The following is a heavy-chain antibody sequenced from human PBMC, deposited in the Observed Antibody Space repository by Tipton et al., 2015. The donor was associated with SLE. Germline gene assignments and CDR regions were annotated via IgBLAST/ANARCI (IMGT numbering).Heavy chain of an antibody. J-gene: IGHJ4*02. Sequence: TLSLTCAVYGGSFSGYYWSWIRQPPGKGLEWIGEINHSGSTNYNPSLKSRVTISVDTSKNQFSLKLSSVTAADTAVYYCARGAPRYFDYWGQGTLVTVSS. CDR2: INHSGST. V-gene: IGHV4-34*01. CDR1: GGSFSGYY. CDR3: ARGAPRYFDY.